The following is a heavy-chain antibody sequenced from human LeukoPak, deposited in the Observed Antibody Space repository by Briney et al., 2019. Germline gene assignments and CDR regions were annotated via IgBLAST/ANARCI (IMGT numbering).Heavy chain of an antibody. V-gene: IGHV4-59*08. J-gene: IGHJ6*03. Sequence: SETLSLTCSLSGASISSYYWSWIRQPPGKGLEWIGHIYYSGSTNYNPSLKSRVTISVDTSKNQFSLKLSSVTAADTAVYYCARAPLIYYYYMDVWGKGTTVTVSS. CDR1: GASISSYY. CDR3: ARAPLIYYYYMDV. CDR2: IYYSGST.